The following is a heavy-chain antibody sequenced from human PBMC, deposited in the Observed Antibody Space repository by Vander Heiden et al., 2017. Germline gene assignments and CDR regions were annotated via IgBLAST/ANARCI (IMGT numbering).Heavy chain of an antibody. CDR2: IYYSGST. D-gene: IGHD3-22*01. V-gene: IGHV4-39*01. Sequence: QLQLQESGPGLVKPSETLSLTCTVPGGSISSSSYYWGWIRQPPGKGLEWIGSIYYSGSTYYDPSLKSRVTISVDTSKNQFSLKLSSVTAADTAVYYCARRSYDSSGVPRFDPWGQGTLVTVSS. CDR1: GGSISSSSYY. J-gene: IGHJ5*02. CDR3: ARRSYDSSGVPRFDP.